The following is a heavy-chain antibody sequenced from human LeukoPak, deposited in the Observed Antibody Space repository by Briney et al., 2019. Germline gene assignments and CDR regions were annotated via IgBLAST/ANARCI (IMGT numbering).Heavy chain of an antibody. D-gene: IGHD5/OR15-5a*01. CDR1: GGTFNSYG. CDR2: IIPIFGAT. CDR3: ARVDSMVSTLGPIDT. Sequence: SVKVSCKASGGTFNSYGFSWVRQAPGQGLEWMGGIIPIFGATKYGQRFQGRLTITTDESTSTSYMELSSPRSEDTAVYYCARVDSMVSTLGPIDTWGQGTLVTVSS. J-gene: IGHJ5*02. V-gene: IGHV1-69*05.